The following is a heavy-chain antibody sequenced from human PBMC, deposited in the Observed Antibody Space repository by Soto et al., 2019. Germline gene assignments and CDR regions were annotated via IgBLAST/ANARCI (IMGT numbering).Heavy chain of an antibody. CDR2: ISGGGSTT. J-gene: IGHJ4*01. D-gene: IGHD2-8*01. Sequence: GGSLRLSCAASGFTFSIYAMSWVRQAPGKGLQWVSGISGGGSTTYHADSVKGRFSISRDNSKNTLYLQMNSLRAEDTAVYYCAKAPGIVLMALDYWRHGTLVTVSS. CDR1: GFTFSIYA. V-gene: IGHV3-23*01. CDR3: AKAPGIVLMALDY.